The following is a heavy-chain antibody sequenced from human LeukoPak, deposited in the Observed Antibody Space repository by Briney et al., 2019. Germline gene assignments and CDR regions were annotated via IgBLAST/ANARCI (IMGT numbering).Heavy chain of an antibody. D-gene: IGHD3-22*01. CDR1: GFTFSSYA. CDR2: ISYDGSNK. CDR3: ARGSVVITYMDV. Sequence: GGSLRLSCAASGFTFSSYAMHWVRQAPGKGLEWVAVISYDGSNKYYADSVKGRFTISRDNSKNTLYLQMNSLRAEDTAVYYCARGSVVITYMDVWGKGTTVTVSS. J-gene: IGHJ6*03. V-gene: IGHV3-30*04.